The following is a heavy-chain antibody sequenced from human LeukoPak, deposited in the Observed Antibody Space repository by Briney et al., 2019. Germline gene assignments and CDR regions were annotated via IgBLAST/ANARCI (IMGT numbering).Heavy chain of an antibody. Sequence: AASVKVSCKASGGTFSSYAISWVRQAPGQGLEWMGGIIPIFGTANYAQKFQGRVTITTDESTSTAYMELSSLRSEDTAVYYCARSQMFWSGYWIWFDPWGQGTLVTVSS. D-gene: IGHD3-3*01. J-gene: IGHJ5*02. CDR1: GGTFSSYA. V-gene: IGHV1-69*05. CDR2: IIPIFGTA. CDR3: ARSQMFWSGYWIWFDP.